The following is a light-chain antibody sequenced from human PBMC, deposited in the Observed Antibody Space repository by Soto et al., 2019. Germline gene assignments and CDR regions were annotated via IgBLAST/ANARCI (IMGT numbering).Light chain of an antibody. Sequence: EIVLTQSPATLSLSPGEGATLSCRASHSVASTYLAWYQQKPGLAPRLIIYGASSRASGTPDRFSGGGSGTDFTLTISRLEPEDFAVYYCQQYGSSSFTFGQGTKLEIK. J-gene: IGKJ2*01. CDR1: HSVASTY. CDR2: GAS. V-gene: IGKV3-20*01. CDR3: QQYGSSSFT.